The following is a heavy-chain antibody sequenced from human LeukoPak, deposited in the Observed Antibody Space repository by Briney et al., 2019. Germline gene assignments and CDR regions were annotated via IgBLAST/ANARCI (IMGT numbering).Heavy chain of an antibody. V-gene: IGHV4-34*01. CDR3: AWGYSYAPDY. CDR1: GGSFSGYY. CDR2: INHSGST. D-gene: IGHD5-18*01. J-gene: IGHJ4*02. Sequence: PSETLSLTCAVYGGSFSGYYWSWIRQPPGKGLEWTGEINHSGSTNYNPSLKSRVTISVDTSKNQFSLKLSSVTAADTAVYYCAWGYSYAPDYWGQGTLVTVSS.